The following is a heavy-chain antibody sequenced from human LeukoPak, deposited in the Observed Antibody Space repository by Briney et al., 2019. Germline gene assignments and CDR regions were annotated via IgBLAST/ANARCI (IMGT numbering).Heavy chain of an antibody. Sequence: SETLSLTCAVYGGSFSGYYWSWIRQPPGKGLEWIGEINHSGSTNYNPSLKSRVTISVDTSKNQFSLKLSSVTAADTAVYYRANSDYYDSSRRPYYFDYWGQGTLVTVSS. CDR2: INHSGST. V-gene: IGHV4-34*01. CDR1: GGSFSGYY. CDR3: ANSDYYDSSRRPYYFDY. J-gene: IGHJ4*02. D-gene: IGHD3-22*01.